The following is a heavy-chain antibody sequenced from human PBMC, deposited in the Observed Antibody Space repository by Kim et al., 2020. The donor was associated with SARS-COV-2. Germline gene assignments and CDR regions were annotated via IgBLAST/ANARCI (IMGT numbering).Heavy chain of an antibody. Sequence: SETLSLTCAVSGGSFSGYYWCWFRQHPGKGLVWLGGIIHSGRTNYYQPSLSRLVTLADTTTKHQFSMRLSATAADTTAYYCWGGCAVSTYFCAYSYF. CDR3: WGGCAVSTYFCAYSYF. D-gene: IGHD3-16*01. V-gene: IGHV4-34*12. CDR1: GGSFSGYY. J-gene: IGHJ2*01. CDR2: IIHSGRT.